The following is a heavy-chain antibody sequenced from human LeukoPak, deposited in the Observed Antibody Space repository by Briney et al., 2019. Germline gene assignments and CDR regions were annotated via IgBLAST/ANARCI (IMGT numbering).Heavy chain of an antibody. CDR2: IDYSGST. V-gene: IGHV4-59*12. J-gene: IGHJ4*02. D-gene: IGHD2-21*02. CDR3: ARVRGALAYCGGDCYSHIDY. CDR1: GDSISNFY. Sequence: PSETLSLTCSVSGDSISNFYWSWIRQPPGKGLEWIGYIDYSGSTSYNPSLKSRVTISIDTSKNQFSLRLNSVTAADTAVYYCARVRGALAYCGGDCYSHIDYWGQGTLVTVSS.